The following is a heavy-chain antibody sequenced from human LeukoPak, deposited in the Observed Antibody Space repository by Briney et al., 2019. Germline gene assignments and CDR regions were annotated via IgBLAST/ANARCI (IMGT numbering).Heavy chain of an antibody. Sequence: GGSLRLSCAASGFTVSSNYMSWIRQAPGKGLEWVSSISGSGSSVYYAGSVQGRFTISRDNAKNSLFLQMNSLRAEDTAVYYCARDVYNMGDYWGQGTLVTVSS. J-gene: IGHJ4*02. CDR2: ISGSGSSV. CDR3: ARDVYNMGDY. CDR1: GFTVSSNY. D-gene: IGHD1-1*01. V-gene: IGHV3-21*06.